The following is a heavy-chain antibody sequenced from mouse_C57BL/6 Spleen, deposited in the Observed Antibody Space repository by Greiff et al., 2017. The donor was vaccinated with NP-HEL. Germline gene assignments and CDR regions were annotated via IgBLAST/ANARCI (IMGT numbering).Heavy chain of an antibody. CDR3: ARSYYDYDEGTWYAY. CDR2: INPNNGGT. Sequence: EVQLQQSGPELVKPGASVKMSCKASGYTFTDYNMHWVKQSHGKSLEWIGYINPNNGGTSYNQKFKGKATLNVNQSSSTAYMVLRSLTSEDSAVYYGARSYYDYDEGTWYAYWGQGTLVTGSA. V-gene: IGHV1-22*01. CDR1: GYTFTDYN. J-gene: IGHJ3*01. D-gene: IGHD2-4*01.